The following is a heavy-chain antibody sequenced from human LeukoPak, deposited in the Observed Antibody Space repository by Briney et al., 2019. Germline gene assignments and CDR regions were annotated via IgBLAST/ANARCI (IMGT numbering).Heavy chain of an antibody. CDR3: ARGDCTNGVCYTFDY. J-gene: IGHJ4*02. CDR1: GGSISSSSYY. CDR2: IYYSGST. Sequence: PSETLSLTCTVSGGSISSSSYYWDWIRQPPGKGLEWIGSIYYSGSTYYNPSLKSRVTISVDTSKNQFSLKLSSVTAADTAVYYCARGDCTNGVCYTFDYWGQGTLVTVSS. V-gene: IGHV4-39*07. D-gene: IGHD2-8*01.